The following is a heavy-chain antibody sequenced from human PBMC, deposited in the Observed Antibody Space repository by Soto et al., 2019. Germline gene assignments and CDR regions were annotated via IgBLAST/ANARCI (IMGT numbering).Heavy chain of an antibody. D-gene: IGHD3-16*01. CDR2: TYYRSKWYN. CDR1: GDGVSKNSAT. V-gene: IGHV6-1*01. J-gene: IGHJ2*01. Sequence: QEQLQQSGPGLVKPSQTLSLTCAISGDGVSKNSATWNWIRQSPARGLEWLGRTYYRSKWYNDYEVSVKMQVTINPDKSKNQFSLHLNSVTPEDTAVYYCARGYLRGGNWYFDLWGRGTLVTVSS. CDR3: ARGYLRGGNWYFDL.